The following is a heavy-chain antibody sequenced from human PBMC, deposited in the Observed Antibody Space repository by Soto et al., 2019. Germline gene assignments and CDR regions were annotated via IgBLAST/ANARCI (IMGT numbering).Heavy chain of an antibody. V-gene: IGHV1-46*01. CDR3: ARDSDYYDSGMDV. Sequence: QVQLVQSGAEVKKPGASLKVSCEASVNTFTSYYIHWIRQAPGQGLEWVGVINPRGGSTTYGQKFQGRVTMTRDTSTSTVYMELNSLRSEDTAVYYCARDSDYYDSGMDVWGQGTMVTVSS. D-gene: IGHD3-10*01. CDR2: INPRGGST. J-gene: IGHJ6*02. CDR1: VNTFTSYY.